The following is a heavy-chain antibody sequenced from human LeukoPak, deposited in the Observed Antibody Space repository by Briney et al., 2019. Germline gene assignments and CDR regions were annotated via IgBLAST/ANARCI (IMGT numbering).Heavy chain of an antibody. CDR2: ISGSGGST. D-gene: IGHD5-24*01. Sequence: GGSLRLSCAASGFAFSSYAMSWVRQAPGKGLEWVSAISGSGGSTYYADSVKGRFTISRDNSKNTLYLQMNSLRAEDTAVYYCAKGASSAMATTGDAFDTWGQGTMVTVSS. CDR3: AKGASSAMATTGDAFDT. CDR1: GFAFSSYA. V-gene: IGHV3-23*01. J-gene: IGHJ3*02.